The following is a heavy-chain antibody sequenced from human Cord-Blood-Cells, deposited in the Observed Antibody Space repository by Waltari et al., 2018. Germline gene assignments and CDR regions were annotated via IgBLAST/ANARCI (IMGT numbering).Heavy chain of an antibody. Sequence: QVQLVQSGAEVKKPGSSVKVSCKASGGTFSSYAISWVRQAPGQGLEWMGRIIPILGIANYAQKFQGRVTITSDKSTSTAYMELSSLRSEDTTVYYCARGLTYSSSSRAFDIWGQGTMVTVSS. CDR1: GGTFSSYA. V-gene: IGHV1-69*09. CDR2: IIPILGIA. CDR3: ARGLTYSSSSRAFDI. J-gene: IGHJ3*02. D-gene: IGHD6-6*01.